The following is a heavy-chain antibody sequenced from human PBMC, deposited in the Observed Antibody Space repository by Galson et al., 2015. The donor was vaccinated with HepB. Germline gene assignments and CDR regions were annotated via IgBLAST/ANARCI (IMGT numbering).Heavy chain of an antibody. J-gene: IGHJ5*02. V-gene: IGHV3-21*01. Sequence: SLRLSCAASGFTVSSYNMHWVRQAPGKGLEWVSYISSGSNIYYADSVRGRFTISRDNAKNLLFLQMNSLRVDDTAVYYCASGGLTVKGFGESFLNWFDPWGQGILVTVSS. CDR3: ASGGLTVKGFGESFLNWFDP. CDR2: ISSGSNI. CDR1: GFTVSSYN. D-gene: IGHD3-10*01.